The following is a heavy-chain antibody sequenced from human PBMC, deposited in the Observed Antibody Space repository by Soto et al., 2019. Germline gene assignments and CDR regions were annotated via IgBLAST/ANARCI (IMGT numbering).Heavy chain of an antibody. CDR3: ARDACSSTSCSPYNWFDP. CDR2: IYYTGSS. CDR1: GGSVSSGNYY. J-gene: IGHJ5*02. D-gene: IGHD2-2*01. V-gene: IGHV4-61*01. Sequence: SGTLGLTCTVSGGSVSSGNYYWSWNRQPPGKGLEWIGFIYYTGSSSYNPSLKSRVTMSLDKSNNQFSLKLTSVTAADTAVYYCARDACSSTSCSPYNWFDPWGQGTLVTVSS.